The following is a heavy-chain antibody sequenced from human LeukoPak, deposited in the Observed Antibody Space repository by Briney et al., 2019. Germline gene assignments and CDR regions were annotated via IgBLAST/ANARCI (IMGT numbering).Heavy chain of an antibody. V-gene: IGHV3-48*01. CDR1: GFTFGDHS. J-gene: IGHJ3*02. D-gene: IGHD6-13*01. CDR2: ISSGSSTI. Sequence: GGSLRLSCAASGFTFGDHSMSWVRQAPGKGLEWVSYISSGSSTIYYTDSVKGRFTISRDNGKNSLYLQMNSLRAEDTAVYYCARESTSPRIAAAGNGAFDIWGQGTMVTVSS. CDR3: ARESTSPRIAAAGNGAFDI.